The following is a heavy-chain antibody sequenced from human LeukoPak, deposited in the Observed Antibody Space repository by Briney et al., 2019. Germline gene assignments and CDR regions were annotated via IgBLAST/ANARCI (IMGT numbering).Heavy chain of an antibody. CDR1: GYTFTSYD. CDR2: ISPYNGNT. J-gene: IGHJ6*02. Sequence: ASVKVSCKASGYTFTSYDISWVRQAPGQGLEWMGWISPYNGNTNYAQKLQGRVTMTTDTSTSTAYMELGSLRSEDTAVYYCARESLRYFDWLAPHMDVWGQGTTVTVSS. V-gene: IGHV1-18*01. CDR3: ARESLRYFDWLAPHMDV. D-gene: IGHD3-9*01.